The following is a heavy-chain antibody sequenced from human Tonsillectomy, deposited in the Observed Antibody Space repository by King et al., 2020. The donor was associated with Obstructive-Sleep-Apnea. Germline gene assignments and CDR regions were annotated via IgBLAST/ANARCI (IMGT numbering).Heavy chain of an antibody. CDR3: VKNRPDDY. CDR1: GFIFRNYA. V-gene: IGHV3-64D*06. CDR2: ISPDGGGS. Sequence: QLVQSGGGLVQPGGSLRLSYSASGFIFRNYAMHLVRQAPMKGLGDVSSISPDGGGSYYLESVKGRFTISRDNSKNTLYLQMNSLRPEDTAVYYCVKNRPDDYWGQGTLVTVSS. J-gene: IGHJ4*02.